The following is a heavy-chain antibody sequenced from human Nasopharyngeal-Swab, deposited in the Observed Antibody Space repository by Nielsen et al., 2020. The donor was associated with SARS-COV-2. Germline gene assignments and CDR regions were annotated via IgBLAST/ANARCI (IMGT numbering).Heavy chain of an antibody. CDR1: GYSFTSYW. J-gene: IGHJ6*03. V-gene: IGHV5-51*01. CDR3: ARRGRGYDILTGLYYFYMDV. CDR2: IYPGDSDT. Sequence: GESLKISCKGSGYSFTSYWIGWVRQMPGKGLEWMGIIYPGDSDTRYGPSFQGHVTISADKSISTAYLHWSSLKASDTAMYYCARRGRGYDILTGLYYFYMDVWGKGTTVTVSS. D-gene: IGHD3-9*01.